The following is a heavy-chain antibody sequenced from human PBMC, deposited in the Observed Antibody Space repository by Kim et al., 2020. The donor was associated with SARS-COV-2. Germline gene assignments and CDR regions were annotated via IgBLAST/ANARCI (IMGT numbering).Heavy chain of an antibody. CDR3: ATGLLYYGLFSGYYLGRAFDI. V-gene: IGHV4-39*01. J-gene: IGHJ3*02. CDR2: IYYSGST. CDR1: GGSISSSSYY. Sequence: SETLSLTCTVSGGSISSSSYYWGWIRQPPGKGLEWIGSIYYSGSTYYNPSLKSRVTISVDTSKNQFSLKLSSVTAADTAVYYCATGLLYYGLFSGYYLGRAFDIWGQGTMVTVSS. D-gene: IGHD3-9*01.